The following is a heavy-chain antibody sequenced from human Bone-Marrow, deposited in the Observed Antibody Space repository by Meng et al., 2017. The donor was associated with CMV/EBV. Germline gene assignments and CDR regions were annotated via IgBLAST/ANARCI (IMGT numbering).Heavy chain of an antibody. CDR3: ARLYPGSDYYGSGSLDY. CDR2: INPNSGGT. J-gene: IGHJ4*02. CDR1: GYTFTGYY. D-gene: IGHD3-10*01. V-gene: IGHV1-2*02. Sequence: ASVKVSCKASGYTFTGYYMHWVRQAPGQGLEWMGWINPNSGGTNYAQKFQGRLTITADRSTSTAYMELRSLRSDDTAVYYCARLYPGSDYYGSGSLDYWGQGTLVTVSS.